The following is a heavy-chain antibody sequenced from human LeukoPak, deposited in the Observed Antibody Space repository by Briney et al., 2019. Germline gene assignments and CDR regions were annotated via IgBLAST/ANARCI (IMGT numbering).Heavy chain of an antibody. CDR1: GYTFTSYG. CDR3: ARETYCSSTSCYDY. D-gene: IGHD2-2*01. CDR2: ISAYNGNT. V-gene: IGHV1-18*01. Sequence: GAPVKVSCKASGYTFTSYGISWVRQAPGQGLEWMGWISAYNGNTNYAQKLQGRVTMTTDTSTSTAYMELRSLRSDDTAVYYCARETYCSSTSCYDYWGQGTLVTVSS. J-gene: IGHJ4*02.